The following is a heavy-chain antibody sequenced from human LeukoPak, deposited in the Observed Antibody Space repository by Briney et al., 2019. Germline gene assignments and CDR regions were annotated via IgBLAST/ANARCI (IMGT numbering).Heavy chain of an antibody. Sequence: SETLSLTCTVSGGSINSNGYYWGWIRQPPGKGLEWIGEINHSGSTNYNPSLKSRVTISVDTSKNQFSLKLSSVTAADTAVYYCARHGEYYYGSGSYTFGFDYWGQGTLVTASS. CDR2: INHSGST. CDR3: ARHGEYYYGSGSYTFGFDY. D-gene: IGHD3-10*01. J-gene: IGHJ4*02. V-gene: IGHV4-39*01. CDR1: GGSINSNGYY.